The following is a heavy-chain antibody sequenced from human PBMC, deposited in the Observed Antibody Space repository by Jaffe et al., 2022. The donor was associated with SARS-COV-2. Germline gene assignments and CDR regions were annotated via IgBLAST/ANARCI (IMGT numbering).Heavy chain of an antibody. V-gene: IGHV4-34*01. CDR2: INHSGNS. CDR3: ARGYSGSYYDH. CDR1: GGSFSDYY. D-gene: IGHD1-26*01. J-gene: IGHJ4*02. Sequence: QVQLQQWGAGLLKPSETLSLTCAVYGGSFSDYYWSWIRQPPGKGLEWIGEINHSGNSNYNPSLKSRVTISVDTSKNQFSLKLNSVIAADTAVYFCARGYSGSYYDHWGQGTLVTVSS.